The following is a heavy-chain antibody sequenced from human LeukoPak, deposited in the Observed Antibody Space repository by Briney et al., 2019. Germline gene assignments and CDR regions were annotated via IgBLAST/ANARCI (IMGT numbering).Heavy chain of an antibody. Sequence: SETLSLTCSVSGGSISASSHYWAWVRQPPGKGLEWIGSVYYTGSIRYNTSLKSRVTISVDMSKNNLFLTLNSVTAAQTAFYYCARRDYRAWIDPWGQGILVTVSP. J-gene: IGHJ5*02. D-gene: IGHD2-21*01. CDR3: ARRDYRAWIDP. V-gene: IGHV4-39*01. CDR2: VYYTGSI. CDR1: GGSISASSHY.